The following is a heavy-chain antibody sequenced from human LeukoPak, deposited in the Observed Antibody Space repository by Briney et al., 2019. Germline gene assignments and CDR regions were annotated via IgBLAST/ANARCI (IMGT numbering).Heavy chain of an antibody. Sequence: ASVTVSCKASGYTFTSYGISWVRQAPGQGLEWMGWISAYNGNTNYAQKLQGRVTMTTDTSTSTAYMELRSLRSDDTAVYYCARDPTTYDSSGYYSNWFDPWGQGTLLTVSS. CDR3: ARDPTTYDSSGYYSNWFDP. CDR2: ISAYNGNT. D-gene: IGHD3-22*01. J-gene: IGHJ5*02. CDR1: GYTFTSYG. V-gene: IGHV1-18*01.